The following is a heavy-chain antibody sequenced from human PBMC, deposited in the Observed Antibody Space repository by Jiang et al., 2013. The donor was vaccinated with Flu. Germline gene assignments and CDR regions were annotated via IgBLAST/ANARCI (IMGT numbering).Heavy chain of an antibody. CDR1: GGSISSYY. CDR2: IYYSGST. CDR3: ARSRAYYDSSGYGTLWYFDL. Sequence: GSGLVKPSETLSLTCTVSGGSISSYYWSWIRQPPGKGLEWIGYIYYSGSTNYNPSLKSRVTISVDTSKNQFSLKLSSVTAADTAVYYCARSRAYYDSSGYGTLWYFDLWGRGTLVTVSS. D-gene: IGHD3-22*01. V-gene: IGHV4-59*01. J-gene: IGHJ2*01.